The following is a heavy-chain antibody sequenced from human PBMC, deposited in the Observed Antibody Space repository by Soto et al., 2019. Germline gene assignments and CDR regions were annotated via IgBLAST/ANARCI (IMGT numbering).Heavy chain of an antibody. V-gene: IGHV3-21*01. J-gene: IGHJ3*02. CDR2: ISSSSGYI. CDR1: GFTFSIYS. Sequence: EVQLVESGGGLVKPGGSLRLSCAASGFTFSIYSVNWVRQAPGKGLEWVSSISSSSGYIYYADSVKGRFTISRDNAENSLYLQMTSLRAADTAVYYCARARDAFAIWGQGTMVTVSS. CDR3: ARARDAFAI.